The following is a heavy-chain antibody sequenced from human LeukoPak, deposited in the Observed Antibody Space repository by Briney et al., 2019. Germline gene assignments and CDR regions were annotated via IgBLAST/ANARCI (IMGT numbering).Heavy chain of an antibody. CDR3: ARMVYYYDSSGYNYYFHY. V-gene: IGHV3-23*01. CDR1: GFTFSSYA. J-gene: IGHJ4*02. CDR2: ISGRGGST. Sequence: GGSLRLSCAASGFTFSSYAMICVRQAPGKGLEWVSAISGRGGSTFYSDSVKGRLTISRDNSKNTLSLQMNGLRAEDTAVYYCARMVYYYDSSGYNYYFHYWGQGTLVTVSS. D-gene: IGHD3-22*01.